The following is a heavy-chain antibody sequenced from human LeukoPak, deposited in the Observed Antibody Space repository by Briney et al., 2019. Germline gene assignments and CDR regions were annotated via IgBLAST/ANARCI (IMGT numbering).Heavy chain of an antibody. J-gene: IGHJ4*02. D-gene: IGHD1-26*01. Sequence: SETLSLTCTVSGGSISSSSYYWGWIRQPPGKGLEWIGSIYYSGSTYYNPSLKSRVTISVDTSKNQFSLKLSSVTAADTAVYYCARSFSGSYYFEYWGQGTLVTVSS. CDR1: GGSISSSSYY. V-gene: IGHV4-39*07. CDR3: ARSFSGSYYFEY. CDR2: IYYSGST.